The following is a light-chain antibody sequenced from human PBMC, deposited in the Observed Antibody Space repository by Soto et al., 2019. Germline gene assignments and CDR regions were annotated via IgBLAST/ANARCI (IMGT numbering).Light chain of an antibody. J-gene: IGLJ3*02. CDR2: DVS. CDR1: SSDVGDYNY. CDR3: CSYAGSYSWV. Sequence: QSVLTQPRSVSGSPGQSVTISCTGTSSDVGDYNYVSWYQQHPGKAPKLIIYDVSKRPSGVPDRFSGSKSGNTASLTISGLQAEDEADYYCCSYAGSYSWVFGGGTKLTVL. V-gene: IGLV2-11*01.